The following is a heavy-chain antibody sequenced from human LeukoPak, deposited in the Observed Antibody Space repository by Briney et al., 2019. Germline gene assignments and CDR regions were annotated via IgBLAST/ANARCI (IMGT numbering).Heavy chain of an antibody. D-gene: IGHD3-10*01. CDR1: GGSISGYY. Sequence: PSETLSLTCTVSGGSISGYYWIWIRQPPGKGLEWVGYIYYSGNTNYNPSLKSRVTISVDTSKNQFSLKLSSVTAADTAVYYCARGSHYYGSGSPNWFDPWGQGTLVTVSS. CDR2: IYYSGNT. V-gene: IGHV4-59*13. J-gene: IGHJ5*02. CDR3: ARGSHYYGSGSPNWFDP.